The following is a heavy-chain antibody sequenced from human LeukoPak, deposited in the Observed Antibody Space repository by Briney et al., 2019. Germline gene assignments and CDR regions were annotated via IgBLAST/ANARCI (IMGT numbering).Heavy chain of an antibody. V-gene: IGHV1-18*01. CDR3: ARVYSSSWYFSSWYFDL. CDR1: GYTCTSYG. CDR2: ISAYNGNT. Sequence: ASVKVSCKASGYTCTSYGISWVRQAPGQGLEWMGWISAYNGNTNYAQKLQGRVTMTTDTSTSTAYMELRSLRSDDTAVYYCARVYSSSWYFSSWYFDLWGRGTLVTVSS. J-gene: IGHJ2*01. D-gene: IGHD6-13*01.